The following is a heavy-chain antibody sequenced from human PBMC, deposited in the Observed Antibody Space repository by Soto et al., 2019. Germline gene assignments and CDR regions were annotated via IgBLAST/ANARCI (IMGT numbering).Heavy chain of an antibody. CDR3: ARGRYGDY. Sequence: QVHLVQSGAEVKKPGASVKVSCKGSGYTFTSYGITWVRQAPGQGLEWMGWISAHNGNTDYAQKLQGRVTVTRDTSTSTAYKGLRSVRSDDTAVYYCARGRYGDYWGQGALVTVSS. CDR2: ISAHNGNT. V-gene: IGHV1-18*01. J-gene: IGHJ4*02. CDR1: GYTFTSYG. D-gene: IGHD1-1*01.